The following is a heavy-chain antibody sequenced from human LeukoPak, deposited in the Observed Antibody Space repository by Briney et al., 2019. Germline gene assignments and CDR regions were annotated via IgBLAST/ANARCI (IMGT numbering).Heavy chain of an antibody. CDR1: GFTFSSYS. J-gene: IGHJ6*03. V-gene: IGHV3-21*01. D-gene: IGHD1-26*01. CDR2: ISSSSSYI. Sequence: GGSLRLSCAASGFTFSSYSMNWVRQAPGKGLEWVSSISSSSSYIYYADSVKGRFTISRDNSKNTLYLQMNSLRAEDTAVYYCAKGSGWEMSYYYYYMDVWGKGTTVTISS. CDR3: AKGSGWEMSYYYYYMDV.